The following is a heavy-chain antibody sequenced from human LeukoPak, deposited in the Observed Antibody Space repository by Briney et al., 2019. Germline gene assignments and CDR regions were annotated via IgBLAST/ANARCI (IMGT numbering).Heavy chain of an antibody. V-gene: IGHV1-69*13. CDR2: IIPIFGTA. J-gene: IGHJ5*02. CDR3: ARGYYGSGISNWFDP. Sequence: SVKVSCKASGGTFSSYAISWVRQAPGQGLEWMGGIIPIFGTANYAQKFQGRVTITADESTSTAYMELSSLRSEDTAVYYCARGYYGSGISNWFDPWGQGTLVTVSS. D-gene: IGHD3-10*01. CDR1: GGTFSSYA.